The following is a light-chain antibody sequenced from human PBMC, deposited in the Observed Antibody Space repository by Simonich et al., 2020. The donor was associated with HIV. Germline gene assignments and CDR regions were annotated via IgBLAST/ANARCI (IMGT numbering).Light chain of an antibody. CDR1: QSVLYSSNNKNY. Sequence: DIVMTQSPDSLAVSLGERATINCKSSQSVLYSSNNKNYLSWYQQKPGQAPKLLISWASTRESGVPDRFSGSGSGTDFTLTISSLQAEDVAVYYCQQYYSTPSYTFGQGTKLEIK. CDR2: WAS. V-gene: IGKV4-1*01. J-gene: IGKJ2*01. CDR3: QQYYSTPSYT.